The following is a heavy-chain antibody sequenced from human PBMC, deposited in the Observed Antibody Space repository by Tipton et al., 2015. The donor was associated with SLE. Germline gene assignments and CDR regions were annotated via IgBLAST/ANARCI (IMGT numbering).Heavy chain of an antibody. V-gene: IGHV3-21*01. Sequence: SLRLSCAASGFTLSSYSMNWVRQAPGKGLAWVSSISSGSSYVNYADSVKGRFTISRDNAKNSLYLQMNSLGPDDTALYYCARDPPGYYYMDVWGRGTTVTVSS. D-gene: IGHD1-1*01. J-gene: IGHJ6*03. CDR3: ARDPPGYYYMDV. CDR2: ISSGSSYV. CDR1: GFTLSSYS.